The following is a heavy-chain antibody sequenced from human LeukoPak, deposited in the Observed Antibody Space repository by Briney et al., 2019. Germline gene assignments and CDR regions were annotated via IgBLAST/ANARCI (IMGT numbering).Heavy chain of an antibody. CDR1: GFTVSSNY. V-gene: IGHV3-66*01. CDR3: ARDRITMSTKDYGMDV. J-gene: IGHJ6*02. Sequence: GGSLKLSCAASGFTVSSNYMSWVRQAPGKGLEWVSVIYSGGSTYYADSVKGRFTISRDNSKNTLYLQMNSLRAEDTAVYYCARDRITMSTKDYGMDVWGQGTTVTVSS. CDR2: IYSGGST. D-gene: IGHD3-10*02.